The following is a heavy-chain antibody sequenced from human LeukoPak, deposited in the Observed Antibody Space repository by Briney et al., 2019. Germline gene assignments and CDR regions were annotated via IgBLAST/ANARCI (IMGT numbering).Heavy chain of an antibody. CDR1: GYTFTSYG. D-gene: IGHD4-17*01. Sequence: ASVKVSCKASGYTFTSYGISWVRQAPGQGLEWMGWISAYNGNTNYAQKLQGRVTMTTDTSTSTAYMELRSLRSDDTAVYYCARDIGGDYGPSDWFDPWGQGTLVTVSS. V-gene: IGHV1-18*01. J-gene: IGHJ5*02. CDR3: ARDIGGDYGPSDWFDP. CDR2: ISAYNGNT.